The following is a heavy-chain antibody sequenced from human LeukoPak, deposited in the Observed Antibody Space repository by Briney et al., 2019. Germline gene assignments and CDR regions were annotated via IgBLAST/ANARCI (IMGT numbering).Heavy chain of an antibody. CDR2: IYHSGST. V-gene: IGHV4-38-2*02. D-gene: IGHD6-19*01. CDR3: ARASPTARIAVAGQVDY. J-gene: IGHJ4*02. CDR1: GYSIGSGYY. Sequence: SETLSLTCTVSGYSIGSGYYWGWIRQPPGKGLEWIGSIYHSGSTYYNPSLKSRVTISVDTSKNQFSLKLSSVTAADTAVYYCARASPTARIAVAGQVDYWGQGTLVTVSS.